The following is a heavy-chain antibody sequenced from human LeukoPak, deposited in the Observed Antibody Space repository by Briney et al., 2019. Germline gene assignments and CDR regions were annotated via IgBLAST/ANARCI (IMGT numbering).Heavy chain of an antibody. V-gene: IGHV3-23*01. CDR1: WLTFTKYP. D-gene: IGHD5-12*01. Sequence: AGGPLRHSHVTSWLTFTKYPMRGAAAPRGKALECFSAVDRCGAATYYADSVQGRLTISRDNSKNSLYLQMNSLRAEDTAVYYCARAPREWLRLRYYYYYYMDVWGKGTTVTVSS. CDR2: VDRCGAAT. CDR3: ARAPREWLRLRYYYYYYMDV. J-gene: IGHJ6*03.